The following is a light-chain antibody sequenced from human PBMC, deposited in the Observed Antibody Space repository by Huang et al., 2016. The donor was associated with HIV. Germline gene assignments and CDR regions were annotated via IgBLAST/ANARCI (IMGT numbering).Light chain of an antibody. CDR2: GAS. CDR1: QTISSNY. Sequence: EIVLTQSPGTLSLSPGERATLSCRASQTISSNYLAWYQQKPGQAPRLIIYGASSRATGIPDRFSGSGSGTDFTLTISRLEPEDFAVYYCQQYGRSPRTFGQGTKVEIK. CDR3: QQYGRSPRT. J-gene: IGKJ1*01. V-gene: IGKV3-20*01.